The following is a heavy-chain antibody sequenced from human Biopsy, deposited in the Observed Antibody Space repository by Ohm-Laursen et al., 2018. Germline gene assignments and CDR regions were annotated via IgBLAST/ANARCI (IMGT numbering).Heavy chain of an antibody. CDR2: INIDGSTT. J-gene: IGHJ3*01. V-gene: IGHV3-74*01. D-gene: IGHD1-26*01. CDR1: GFSFSSYW. Sequence: SLRLSCAASGFSFSSYWMHWVRQGPGKGLVRVSRINIDGSTTRYADSVKGRFTISRDNAQNSLYPHMNNLRAEDTAVYYCARLNSGTYDASDLWGQGTMVIVSS. CDR3: ARLNSGTYDASDL.